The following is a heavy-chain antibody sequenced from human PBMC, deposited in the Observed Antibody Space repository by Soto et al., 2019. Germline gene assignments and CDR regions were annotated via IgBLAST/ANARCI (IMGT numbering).Heavy chain of an antibody. CDR2: IWYDGSNK. V-gene: IGHV3-33*01. D-gene: IGHD3-10*01. CDR3: ARVNYGSGRPFDY. Sequence: QVQLVESGGGVVQPGRSLRLSCAASGFTFSSYGMHWVRQAPGKGLEWVAVIWYDGSNKYYADSVKGRFTISRDNSKNTLYLQMNSLRAEDTAVYYCARVNYGSGRPFDYWGQGTLVTVSS. CDR1: GFTFSSYG. J-gene: IGHJ4*02.